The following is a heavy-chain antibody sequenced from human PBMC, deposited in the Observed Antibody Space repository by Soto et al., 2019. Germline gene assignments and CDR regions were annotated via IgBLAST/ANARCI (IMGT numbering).Heavy chain of an antibody. CDR1: GGSISSSSYY. CDR3: ARVYDFWYYFDY. J-gene: IGHJ4*02. D-gene: IGHD3-3*01. V-gene: IGHV4-39*01. Sequence: SETLSLTCTVSGGSISSSSYYWGWIRQPPGKGLEWIGSIYYSGSTYYNPSLKSRVTISVDTSKNQFSLKLSSVTAADTAVYYCARVYDFWYYFDYWGQGTLVTVSS. CDR2: IYYSGST.